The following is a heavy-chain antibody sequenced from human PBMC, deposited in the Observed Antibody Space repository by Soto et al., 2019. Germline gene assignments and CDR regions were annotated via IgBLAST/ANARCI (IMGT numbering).Heavy chain of an antibody. CDR2: ISGSGGSR. D-gene: IGHD5-18*01. CDR1: GFNFSSFA. V-gene: IGHV3-23*01. CDR3: AKEGTAEWIHYYYPTDV. Sequence: EVQLLESGGGLVQPGGSLRLSCAGSGFNFSSFAMTWVRQAPGKGLEWVSTISGSGGSRFYAASVKGRFTLTRDNSKDTMYLQMISLRVEDTAFYYCAKEGTAEWIHYYYPTDVWGRGTPVTVSS. J-gene: IGHJ6*02.